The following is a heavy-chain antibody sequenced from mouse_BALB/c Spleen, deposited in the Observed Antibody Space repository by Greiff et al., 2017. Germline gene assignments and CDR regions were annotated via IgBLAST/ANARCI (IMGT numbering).Heavy chain of an antibody. CDR1: GFSLTSYG. J-gene: IGHJ3*01. Sequence: VQVVESGPGLVQPSQSLSITCTVSGFSLTSYGVHWVRQSPGKGLEWLGVIWSGGSTDYNAAFISRLSISKDNSKSQVFFKMNSLQADDTAIYYCARNSLYYGSSYGWFAYWGQGTLVTVSA. CDR3: ARNSLYYGSSYGWFAY. D-gene: IGHD1-1*01. V-gene: IGHV2-4-1*01. CDR2: IWSGGST.